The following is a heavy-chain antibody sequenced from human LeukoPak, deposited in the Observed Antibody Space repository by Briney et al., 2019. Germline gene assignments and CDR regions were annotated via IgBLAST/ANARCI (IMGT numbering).Heavy chain of an antibody. CDR1: GFTFSSYW. D-gene: IGHD3-9*01. CDR3: AREGVLRYFDWLLHGNDY. CDR2: IKQDGSEK. V-gene: IGHV3-7*01. Sequence: LGGSLRLSCAASGFTFSSYWMSWVRQAPGKGLEWVANIKQDGSEKYYVDSVKGRFTISRDNAKNSLYLQMNSLRAEDTAVYYCAREGVLRYFDWLLHGNDYWGQGTLVTVSS. J-gene: IGHJ4*02.